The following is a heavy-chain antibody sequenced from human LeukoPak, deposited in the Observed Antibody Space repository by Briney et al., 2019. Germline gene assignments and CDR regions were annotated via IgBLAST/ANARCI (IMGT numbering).Heavy chain of an antibody. CDR3: ARDYYDSSGYSYPFDY. D-gene: IGHD3-22*01. V-gene: IGHV3-21*01. Sequence: GGSLRLSCAASGFTFSSYSMNWVRQAPGEGLEWVSSISSSSSYIYYADSVKGRFTISRDNAKNSLYLQMNSLRAEDTAVYYCARDYYDSSGYSYPFDYWGQGTLVTVSS. CDR2: ISSSSSYI. CDR1: GFTFSSYS. J-gene: IGHJ4*02.